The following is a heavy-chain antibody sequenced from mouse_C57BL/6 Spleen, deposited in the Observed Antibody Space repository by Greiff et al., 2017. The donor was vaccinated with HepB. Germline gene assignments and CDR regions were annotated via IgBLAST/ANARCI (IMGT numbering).Heavy chain of an antibody. J-gene: IGHJ2*01. V-gene: IGHV1-61*01. Sequence: QVQLQQPGAELVRPGSSVKLSCKASGYTFTSYWMDWVKQRPGQGLEWIGNIYPSDSETHYNQKFKDKATLTVDKSSSTAYMQLSSLTSEDSAVYYCARYGYDRNFDYWGQGTTLTVSS. CDR2: IYPSDSET. CDR3: ARYGYDRNFDY. D-gene: IGHD2-2*01. CDR1: GYTFTSYW.